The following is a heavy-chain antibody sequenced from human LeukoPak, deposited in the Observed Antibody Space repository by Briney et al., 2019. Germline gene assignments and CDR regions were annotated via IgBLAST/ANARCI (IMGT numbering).Heavy chain of an antibody. CDR2: ISYDGSNK. V-gene: IGHV3-30*18. Sequence: HPGGSLRLSCAASGFTFSSYGMHWVRQAPGKGLEWVAVISYDGSNKYYADSVKGRFTISRDNSKNTLYLQMNSLRPDDTAVYYCAKDLGPVALNGGDYWGQGTLVTVSS. CDR3: AKDLGPVALNGGDY. CDR1: GFTFSSYG. D-gene: IGHD6-19*01. J-gene: IGHJ4*02.